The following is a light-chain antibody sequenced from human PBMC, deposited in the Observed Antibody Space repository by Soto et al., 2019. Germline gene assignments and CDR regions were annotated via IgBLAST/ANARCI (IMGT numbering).Light chain of an antibody. V-gene: IGKV1-5*01. CDR2: GAS. Sequence: GDRVTITCRASQSISDWLAWYQQKPGKVPQLLIYGASRLESGVPSRFSGRGSGTEFTLTIGGLQPDDFATYYCQHYNAFPWPFGQGTKV. CDR1: QSISDW. CDR3: QHYNAFPWP. J-gene: IGKJ1*01.